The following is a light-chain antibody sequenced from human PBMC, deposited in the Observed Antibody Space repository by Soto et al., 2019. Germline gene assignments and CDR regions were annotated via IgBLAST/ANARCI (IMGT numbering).Light chain of an antibody. CDR1: SSDVGAYNY. Sequence: QSALTQPRSVSGSPVQSVTISCTGTSSDVGAYNYVSWYQQHPGKAPKFILYDVGKRPSGVPDRFSGSKSGNTASLTISGLQAEDEADYYCCSYAGTYSYVFGTGTKVTVL. CDR2: DVG. CDR3: CSYAGTYSYV. V-gene: IGLV2-11*01. J-gene: IGLJ1*01.